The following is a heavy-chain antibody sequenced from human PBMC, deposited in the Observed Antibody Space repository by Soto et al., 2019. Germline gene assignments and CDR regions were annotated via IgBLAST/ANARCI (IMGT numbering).Heavy chain of an antibody. Sequence: SETLSLTCTISGGSISSYYWSLLRLPPRKELEDIVYICHSESTNYMPSLECRVTISDDTSTNQFSLTLCSVTAAATAVYYCARGWWEREGYVMDVWGRGTTVTVSS. CDR3: ARGWWEREGYVMDV. J-gene: IGHJ6*02. V-gene: IGHV4-59*08. CDR2: ICHSEST. CDR1: GGSISSYY. D-gene: IGHD1-26*01.